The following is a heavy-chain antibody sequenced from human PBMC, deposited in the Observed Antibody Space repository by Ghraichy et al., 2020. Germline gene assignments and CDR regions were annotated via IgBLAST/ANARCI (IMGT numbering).Heavy chain of an antibody. CDR1: GGSISSYY. CDR3: AREIIVGYSYGYRGWFDP. J-gene: IGHJ5*02. Sequence: TLSLTCTVSGGSISSYYWSWIRQPPGKGLEWIGYIYYSGSTNYNPSLKSRVTISVDTSENQFSLKLSSVTAADTAVYYCAREIIVGYSYGYRGWFDPWGQGTLVTVSS. CDR2: IYYSGST. D-gene: IGHD5-18*01. V-gene: IGHV4-59*01.